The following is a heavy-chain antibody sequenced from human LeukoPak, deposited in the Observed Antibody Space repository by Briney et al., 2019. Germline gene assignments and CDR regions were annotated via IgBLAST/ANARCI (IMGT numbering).Heavy chain of an antibody. CDR3: ARSIGGFDY. D-gene: IGHD3-10*01. Sequence: PGGSLRLSCATSGFSFSGAWLSWVRQAPGKGLEWVSVIYSGGSSYYADSVKGRFTISRDNSKNTLYLQMNSLRAEDTAVYYCARSIGGFDYWGQGTLVTVSS. J-gene: IGHJ4*02. V-gene: IGHV3-53*01. CDR1: GFSFSGAW. CDR2: IYSGGSS.